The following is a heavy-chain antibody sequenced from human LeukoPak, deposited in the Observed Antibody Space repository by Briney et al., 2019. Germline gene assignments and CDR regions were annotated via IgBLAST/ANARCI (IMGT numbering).Heavy chain of an antibody. CDR2: IYTSGST. J-gene: IGHJ5*02. CDR1: GGSISSGSYY. Sequence: SETLSLTCTVSGGSISSGSYYWSWIRQPAGKGLEWIGRIYTSGSTNYSPSLKSRVTISVDTSKNQFSLKLSSVTAADTAVYYCARDRDGDYQSDGFDPWGQGTLVTVSS. D-gene: IGHD4-17*01. V-gene: IGHV4-61*02. CDR3: ARDRDGDYQSDGFDP.